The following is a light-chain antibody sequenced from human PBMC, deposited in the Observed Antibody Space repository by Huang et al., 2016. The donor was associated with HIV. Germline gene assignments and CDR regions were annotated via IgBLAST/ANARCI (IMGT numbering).Light chain of an antibody. Sequence: DIQMTQSPSSLSASIGDRVTITCRASKGIRNLFAWIQQKPGKAPRSLIYAASSLRSGVPSNFSGSGSGTEFTLTINSLQPEDFATYYCQQYKSYPFTFGLGTRLEIK. CDR2: AAS. CDR3: QQYKSYPFT. CDR1: KGIRNL. V-gene: IGKV1-16*02. J-gene: IGKJ5*01.